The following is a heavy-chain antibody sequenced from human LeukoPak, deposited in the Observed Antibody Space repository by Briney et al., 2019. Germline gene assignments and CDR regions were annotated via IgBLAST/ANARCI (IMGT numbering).Heavy chain of an antibody. V-gene: IGHV4-34*01. CDR3: ARPARRSSSRGYYFDY. CDR2: INHSGST. CDR1: GGSFSGYY. J-gene: IGHJ4*02. D-gene: IGHD6-6*01. Sequence: SETLSLTCAVHGGSFSGYYWSWIRQPPGKGLEWIGEINHSGSTNYNPSLKSRVTISVDTSKNQFSLKLSSVTAADTAVYYCARPARRSSSRGYYFDYWGQGTLVTVSS.